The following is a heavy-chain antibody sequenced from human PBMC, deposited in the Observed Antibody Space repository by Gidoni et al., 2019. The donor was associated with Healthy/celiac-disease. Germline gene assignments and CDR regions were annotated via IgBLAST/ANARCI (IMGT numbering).Heavy chain of an antibody. CDR1: GGPSSSYA. J-gene: IGHJ3*02. Sequence: QVQLVQSGAEVKKPGASVKVSWTASGGPSSSYAISWVRQAHGQGLEWMGGILRIFGTADYAQKFQGIVTITADESTSTAYMELSSLGSEDTAVYYCARGGYSYGYYAFDIWGQGTMVTVSS. D-gene: IGHD5-18*01. V-gene: IGHV1-69*01. CDR3: ARGGYSYGYYAFDI. CDR2: ILRIFGTA.